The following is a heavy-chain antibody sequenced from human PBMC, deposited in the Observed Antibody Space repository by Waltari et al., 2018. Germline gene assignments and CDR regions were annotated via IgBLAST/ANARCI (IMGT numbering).Heavy chain of an antibody. J-gene: IGHJ4*02. V-gene: IGHV3-48*01. CDR2: ISSSSTTI. Sequence: EVQVVESGGDLRQPGGYLRLSCVVSGFTFSNYSMNWFRQAPGKGLEWVSYISSSSTTIYYADSVKGRFTISTDDAKSSLYLQMNGLRVEDTAVYYCVTKFRFWGQGTLVTVSS. D-gene: IGHD3-3*01. CDR1: GFTFSNYS. CDR3: VTKFRF.